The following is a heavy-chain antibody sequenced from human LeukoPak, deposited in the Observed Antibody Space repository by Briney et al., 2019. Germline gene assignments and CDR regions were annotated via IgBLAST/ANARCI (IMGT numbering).Heavy chain of an antibody. D-gene: IGHD3-3*01. CDR3: AKGEFDYDFWSGYYFPFDY. Sequence: GGSLRLSCAASGFTFSSYAMSWVRQAPGKGLEWVSAISGSGGSTYYADSVKGRFTISRDNSKNTLYLQMNSLRAEDTAVYYCAKGEFDYDFWSGYYFPFDYWGQGTLVTVSS. CDR1: GFTFSSYA. CDR2: ISGSGGST. J-gene: IGHJ4*02. V-gene: IGHV3-23*01.